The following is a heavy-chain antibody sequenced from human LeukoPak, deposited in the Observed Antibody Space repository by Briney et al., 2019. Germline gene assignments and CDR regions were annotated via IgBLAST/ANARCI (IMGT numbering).Heavy chain of an antibody. D-gene: IGHD6-19*01. CDR2: ISSSGTI. J-gene: IGHJ4*02. Sequence: GGSLRLSCAASGFTFSSYEMNRVRQAPGEGLEWVSYISSSGTIYYADSVKGRFTISRDNAKNSLYLQMNSLRAEDTAVYYCARTMSSSGWYPGTYWGQGTLVTVSS. V-gene: IGHV3-48*03. CDR1: GFTFSSYE. CDR3: ARTMSSSGWYPGTY.